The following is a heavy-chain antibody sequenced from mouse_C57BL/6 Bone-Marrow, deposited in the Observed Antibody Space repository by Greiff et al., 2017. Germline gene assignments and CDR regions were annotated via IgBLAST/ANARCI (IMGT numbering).Heavy chain of an antibody. V-gene: IGHV1-78*01. CDR1: GYTFTDHT. Sequence: QVQLQQSDAELVKPGASVKISCKVSGYTFTDHTIHWMKQRPEQGLEWIGYIYPRDGSTKYNEKFKGKATLTEDKSSSTAYMQLNSLTSEDSAVYFCATNYYSNYADYFDYWGQGTTLTVSS. J-gene: IGHJ2*01. D-gene: IGHD2-5*01. CDR2: IYPRDGST. CDR3: ATNYYSNYADYFDY.